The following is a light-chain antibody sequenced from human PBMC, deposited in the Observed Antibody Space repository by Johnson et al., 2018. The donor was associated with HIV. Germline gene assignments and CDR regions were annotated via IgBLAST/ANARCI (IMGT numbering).Light chain of an antibody. Sequence: QSVLTQPPSVSAAPGQKVTISCSGSSSNIGNNYVSWYQQLPGTAPKLLIYDNNKRPSGIPDRFSGSKSGTSATLGITGLQTGVEADYYCGTWDSSLSANVFGTGTKVTVL. CDR1: SSNIGNNY. J-gene: IGLJ1*01. CDR2: DNN. V-gene: IGLV1-51*01. CDR3: GTWDSSLSANV.